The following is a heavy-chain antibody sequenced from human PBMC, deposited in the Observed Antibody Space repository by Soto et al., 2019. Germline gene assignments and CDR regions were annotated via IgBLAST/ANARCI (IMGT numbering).Heavy chain of an antibody. CDR1: GYTFTSYG. D-gene: IGHD6-13*01. CDR3: ARDGYSSSWLNWFDP. V-gene: IGHV1-18*01. Sequence: ASVKVSCKASGYTFTSYGISWVRQAPGQGLEWMGWISAYNGNTNYAQKLQGRVTMTTDTSTSTAYMELRSLRSDDTAVYYCARDGYSSSWLNWFDPWVQGTLVTVSS. CDR2: ISAYNGNT. J-gene: IGHJ5*02.